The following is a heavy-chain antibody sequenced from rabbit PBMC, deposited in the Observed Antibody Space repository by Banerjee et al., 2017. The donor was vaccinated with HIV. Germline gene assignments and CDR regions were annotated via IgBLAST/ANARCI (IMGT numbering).Heavy chain of an antibody. V-gene: IGHV1S45*01. CDR2: IYTGDGNT. CDR3: ARSSGGYYILNL. J-gene: IGHJ4*01. D-gene: IGHD1-1*01. Sequence: QEQLEESGGDLVQPEGSLTLTCKASGFSFSSGYDMCWVRQAPGKGLEWIGCIYTGDGNTYYASWAKGRFTISKTSSTTVTLQMTSLTAADTATYFCARSSGGYYILNLWGQGTLVTVS. CDR1: GFSFSSGYD.